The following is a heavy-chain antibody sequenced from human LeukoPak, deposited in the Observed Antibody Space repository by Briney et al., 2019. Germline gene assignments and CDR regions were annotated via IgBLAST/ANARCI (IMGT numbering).Heavy chain of an antibody. D-gene: IGHD5-18*01. CDR1: GGPISSGSYY. V-gene: IGHV4-61*02. CDR2: IYTSGST. Sequence: SETLSLTCTVSGGPISSGSYYWSWIRQPAGRGLEWIGRIYTSGSTNYNPSLKSRVTISVDTSKNQFSLKLSSVTAADTAVYYCARGGGGLPAFDYWGQGTLVTVSS. J-gene: IGHJ4*02. CDR3: ARGGGGLPAFDY.